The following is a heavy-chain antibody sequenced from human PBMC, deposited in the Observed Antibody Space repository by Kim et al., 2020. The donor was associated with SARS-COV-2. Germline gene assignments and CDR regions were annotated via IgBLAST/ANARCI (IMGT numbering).Heavy chain of an antibody. D-gene: IGHD6-19*01. CDR3: ARGISGGSDSWFDP. Sequence: AQKFQSRVTSTADKSTSTAYMELSSLRSEDTAVYYCARGISGGSDSWFDPWGQGTLVTVSS. J-gene: IGHJ5*02. V-gene: IGHV1-69*02.